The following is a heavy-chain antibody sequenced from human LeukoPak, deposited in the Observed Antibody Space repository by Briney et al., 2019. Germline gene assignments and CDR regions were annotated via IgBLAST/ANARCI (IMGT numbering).Heavy chain of an antibody. J-gene: IGHJ4*02. CDR3: ASTAKSGSDY. Sequence: SETLSLTCTVSGGSISSYYWSWIRQPPGKGLEWIGYIYYSGSTNYNPSLKRRVTISVDTSKNQFSLKLSSVTAADTAVYYCASTAKSGSDYWGQGTLVTVSS. V-gene: IGHV4-59*01. CDR1: GGSISSYY. D-gene: IGHD3-10*01. CDR2: IYYSGST.